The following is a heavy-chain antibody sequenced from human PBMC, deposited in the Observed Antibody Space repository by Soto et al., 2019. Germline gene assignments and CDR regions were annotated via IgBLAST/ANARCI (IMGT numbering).Heavy chain of an antibody. Sequence: QVQLQESGPGLVKPSQTLSLTCTVSGGSISSGGYYWSWIRQHPGKGLEWIGYIYYSGSTYYNPSLKSRVTISVYTSKNQFSLKLSSVSAADTAVYYCAREDSSSGGLDYWGQGTLVTVSS. CDR3: AREDSSSGGLDY. CDR1: GGSISSGGYY. CDR2: IYYSGST. D-gene: IGHD6-6*01. V-gene: IGHV4-31*03. J-gene: IGHJ4*02.